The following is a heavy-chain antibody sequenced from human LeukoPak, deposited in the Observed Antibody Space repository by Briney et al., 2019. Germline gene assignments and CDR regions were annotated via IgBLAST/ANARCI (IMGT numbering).Heavy chain of an antibody. D-gene: IGHD6-6*01. CDR2: INHSGST. V-gene: IGHV4-34*01. CDR1: GGSFSGYY. Sequence: SETLSLTCAVYGGSFSGYYWSWIRQPPGKGLEWIGEINHSGSTNYNPSLKSRVTISVDTSKNQFSLKLSSVTAADTAVYYYARRYGYSSSSRHLYFDYWGQGTLVTVSS. J-gene: IGHJ4*02. CDR3: ARRYGYSSSSRHLYFDY.